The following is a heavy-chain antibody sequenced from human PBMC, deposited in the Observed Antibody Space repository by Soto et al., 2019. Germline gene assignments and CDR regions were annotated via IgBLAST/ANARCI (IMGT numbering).Heavy chain of an antibody. D-gene: IGHD3-16*01. J-gene: IGHJ5*02. Sequence: QVQLQESGPGLVKPSQTLSLTCTVSGGSISSGGYYWSWIRQHPGKGLEWIGYIYYSGSTYYNPSLKSRVTISVDTSKNQFSLKLSSVTAADTAVYYCARGGRRIRTTEINWFDPWGQGTLVTVSS. CDR3: ARGGRRIRTTEINWFDP. V-gene: IGHV4-31*03. CDR1: GGSISSGGYY. CDR2: IYYSGST.